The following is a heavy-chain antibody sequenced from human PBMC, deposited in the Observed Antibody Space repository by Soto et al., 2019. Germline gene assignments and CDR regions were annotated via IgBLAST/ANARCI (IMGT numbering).Heavy chain of an antibody. D-gene: IGHD3-22*01. J-gene: IGHJ6*02. V-gene: IGHV3-11*01. Sequence: GGSLRLSCAASAFIISDYYMSWIRQAPGKGLEWVSYISGSGTTIYYADSVKGRFTISRDNAKNSLYLQMNSLRAEDTAVYYCARVNGYYYYGMDVWGQGTTVTVSS. CDR2: ISGSGTTI. CDR1: AFIISDYY. CDR3: ARVNGYYYYGMDV.